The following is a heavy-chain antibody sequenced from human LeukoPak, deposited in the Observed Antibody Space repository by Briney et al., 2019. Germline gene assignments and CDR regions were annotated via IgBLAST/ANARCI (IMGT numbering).Heavy chain of an antibody. CDR1: GFTFSSYG. CDR2: ISYDGSNK. Sequence: GGSLRLSCAASGFTFSSYGMHWVRQAPGKGLEWVAVISYDGSNKYYADSVKGRFTISRDNSKNTLCLQMNSLRAEDTAVYYCAKEPYSNYRDLDYWGQGTLVTVSS. D-gene: IGHD4-11*01. V-gene: IGHV3-30*18. CDR3: AKEPYSNYRDLDY. J-gene: IGHJ4*02.